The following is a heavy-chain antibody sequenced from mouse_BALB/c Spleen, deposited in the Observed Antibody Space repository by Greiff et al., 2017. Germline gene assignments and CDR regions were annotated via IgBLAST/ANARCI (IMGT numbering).Heavy chain of an antibody. D-gene: IGHD2-3*01. V-gene: IGHV5-12-1*01. CDR1: GFAFSSYD. J-gene: IGHJ3*01. Sequence: VKLMESGGGLVKPGGSLKLSCAASGFAFSSYDMSWVRQTPEKRLEWVAYISSGGGSTYYPDTVKGRFTISRDNAKNTLYLQMSSLKSEDTAMYYCARRGLLAWFAYWGQGTLVTVSA. CDR3: ARRGLLAWFAY. CDR2: ISSGGGST.